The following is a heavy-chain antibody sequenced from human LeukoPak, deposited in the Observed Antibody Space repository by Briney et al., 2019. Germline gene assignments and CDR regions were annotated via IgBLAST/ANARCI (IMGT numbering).Heavy chain of an antibody. Sequence: GGSLRLSCAACGFTFSTYSMKWVRQAPGKGLEWVSYISDSSAMYYADSVRGRFTISRENDKNSLFLQMNSLRAEDTAVYYCARDGGYSGYDANCWGQGTLVTVSS. V-gene: IGHV3-48*01. CDR2: ISDSSAM. J-gene: IGHJ4*02. CDR3: ARDGGYSGYDANC. D-gene: IGHD5-12*01. CDR1: GFTFSTYS.